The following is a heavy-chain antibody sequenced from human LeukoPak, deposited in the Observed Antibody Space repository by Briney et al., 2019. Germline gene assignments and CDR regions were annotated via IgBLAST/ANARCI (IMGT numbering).Heavy chain of an antibody. D-gene: IGHD6-13*01. V-gene: IGHV3-21*01. CDR2: INNVGSHI. J-gene: IGHJ1*01. Sequence: GGSLRLSCAASGFTFSSSAMNWVRQAPGKGLEWVSSINNVGSHIYYAGSVRGRFTISRDNAKNSLYLQMSSLRAEDTAVYYCAKQQLPHDEYFQHWGQGTLVTVSS. CDR3: AKQQLPHDEYFQH. CDR1: GFTFSSSA.